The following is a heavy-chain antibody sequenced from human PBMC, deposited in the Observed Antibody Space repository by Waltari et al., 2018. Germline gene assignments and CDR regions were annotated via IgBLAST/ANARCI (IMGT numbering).Heavy chain of an antibody. CDR1: GGTFNTFA. V-gene: IGHV1-69*01. CDR2: TIPIVGTP. Sequence: QLHLIQSGAEVKKPGSSLRVSCKVSGGTFNTFAISWVRQAPGQGLDWMGGTIPIVGTPIYARNFQDRLTVTADGDTNTVYMDLTRLKSEDTATYFCARGRYFDYLFYYWGQGTLVTVSS. J-gene: IGHJ4*02. CDR3: ARGRYFDYLFYY. D-gene: IGHD3-9*01.